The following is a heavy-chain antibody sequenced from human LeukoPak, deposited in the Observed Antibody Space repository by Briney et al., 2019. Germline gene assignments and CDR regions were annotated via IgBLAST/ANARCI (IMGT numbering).Heavy chain of an antibody. CDR1: GFTYDDFG. CDR3: AKDSPRGYIYGYFDN. Sequence: AGRSVRLYGAASGFTYDDFGMDGVGHGPGKGVEGGSGIRWNSGSIDYADSVKGRFTISRDNANNSLYLQMNSLRAEDMALYYCAKDSPRGYIYGYFDNWGQGTLVTVSS. J-gene: IGHJ4*02. V-gene: IGHV3-9*03. D-gene: IGHD5-18*01. CDR2: IRWNSGSI.